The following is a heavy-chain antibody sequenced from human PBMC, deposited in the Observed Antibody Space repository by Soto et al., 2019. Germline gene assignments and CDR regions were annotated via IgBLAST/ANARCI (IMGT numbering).Heavy chain of an antibody. CDR2: VYYSGNT. Sequence: PSETLSLTCAVSGASFGTYYWGWIRQPPGKGLEWIGSVYYSGNTYYNPSLKSRVTISVDTSKNQFSLKLSSVTAADTAVYYCARDQRYFESLYYYDSSGNFDYWGQGTLVTVSS. CDR3: ARDQRYFESLYYYDSSGNFDY. D-gene: IGHD3-22*01. CDR1: GASFGTYY. V-gene: IGHV4-39*02. J-gene: IGHJ4*02.